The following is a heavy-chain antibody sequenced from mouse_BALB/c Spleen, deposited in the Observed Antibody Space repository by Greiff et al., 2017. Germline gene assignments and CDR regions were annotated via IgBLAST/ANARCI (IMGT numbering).Heavy chain of an antibody. V-gene: IGHV5-6-2*01. J-gene: IGHJ2*01. CDR3: ARHDYGSFDN. CDR1: GFTFSSYY. Sequence: EVQLVESGGGLVKLGGSLKLSCAASGFTFSSYYMSWVRQTPEKRLELVAAINSNGGSTYYPDTVKGRFTISRDNAKNTLYLQMSSLKSEDTALYYCARHDYGSFDNWGQGTTLTVSS. CDR2: INSNGGST. D-gene: IGHD1-1*01.